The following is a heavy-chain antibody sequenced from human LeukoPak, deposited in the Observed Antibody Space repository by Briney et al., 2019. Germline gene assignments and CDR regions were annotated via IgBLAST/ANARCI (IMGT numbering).Heavy chain of an antibody. Sequence: SVKVSCKASGGTFASYAISWVRQAPGQGLEWMGRIIPIFGTVNYAQKFQGRVTMTTDESTSTAYMELSSLRSEDTAVYYCARVPPEVDTAMAVFDYWGQGTLVTVSS. CDR3: ARVPPEVDTAMAVFDY. CDR1: GGTFASYA. D-gene: IGHD5-18*01. J-gene: IGHJ4*02. V-gene: IGHV1-69*05. CDR2: IIPIFGTV.